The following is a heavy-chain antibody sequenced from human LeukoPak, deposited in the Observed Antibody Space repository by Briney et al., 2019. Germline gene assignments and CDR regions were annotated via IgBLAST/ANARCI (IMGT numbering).Heavy chain of an antibody. CDR1: RFTISSNY. CDR2: INSGGST. J-gene: IGHJ4*02. V-gene: IGHV3-53*01. CDR3: ARGLYYYGSGSDNFLYY. D-gene: IGHD3-10*01. Sequence: GGSLRLSCAASRFTISSNYMNLVRQAPGQGLEWVSVINSGGSTHYADSVKGRFTISRDNSKNTLYLQMNSLRAEDTAVYYCARGLYYYGSGSDNFLYYWGQGTLVTVSS.